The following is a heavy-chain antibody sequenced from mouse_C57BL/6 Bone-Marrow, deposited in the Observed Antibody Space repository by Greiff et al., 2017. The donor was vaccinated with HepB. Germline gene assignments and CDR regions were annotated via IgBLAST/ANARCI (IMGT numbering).Heavy chain of an antibody. CDR3: AREGVRRRYAMGC. Sequence: EVKLQESGAGLVQPGASLKLSCTASGSTFTSYYINWVRQSPEKRLEWVAYICTGGGSTYYPETVKGRVTISRDKAKNTLYLQMRRLKSEDTAIYYCAREGVRRRYAMGCWGQGTSVTVSS. V-gene: IGHV5-12*01. CDR1: GSTFTSYY. D-gene: IGHD2-12*01. J-gene: IGHJ4*01. CDR2: ICTGGGST.